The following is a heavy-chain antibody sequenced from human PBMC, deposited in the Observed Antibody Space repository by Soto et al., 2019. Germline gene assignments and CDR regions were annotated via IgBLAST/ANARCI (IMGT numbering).Heavy chain of an antibody. CDR3: AIARVADSSLDH. V-gene: IGHV3-30*01. D-gene: IGHD3-3*01. CDR2: ISFDSSEI. J-gene: IGHJ4*02. CDR1: GFTFSNNA. Sequence: GGSLRLSCVGSGFTFSNNAMHWVRQAPGKGLEWVEFISFDSSEIHYADSVKGRFTISRDNPRNTLFLHVNSPRADDTGVYYCAIARVADSSLDHWGQGTLVTVSS.